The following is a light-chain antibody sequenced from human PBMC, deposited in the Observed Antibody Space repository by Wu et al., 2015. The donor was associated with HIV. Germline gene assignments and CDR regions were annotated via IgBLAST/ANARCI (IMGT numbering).Light chain of an antibody. CDR1: QSVSSN. J-gene: IGKJ4*01. V-gene: IGKV3-15*01. CDR3: QQYNNWPPLT. CDR2: GAS. Sequence: EIVMTQSPATLSVSPGERVTLSCRASQSVSSNLAWYQQKPGQAPRLLIYGASTRATGIPARFSGSGSGTDFTLTISSLQSEDFALYYCQQYNNWPPLTFGRRDQGGDQT.